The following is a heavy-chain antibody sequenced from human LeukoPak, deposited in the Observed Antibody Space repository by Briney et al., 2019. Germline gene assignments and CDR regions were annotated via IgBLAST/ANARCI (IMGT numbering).Heavy chain of an antibody. J-gene: IGHJ4*02. V-gene: IGHV3-48*04. CDR2: ISSSSSTI. CDR1: GFPFSNYW. D-gene: IGHD3-10*01. CDR3: TTVLRYYSGSYSDY. Sequence: GGSLRLSCVTSGFPFSNYWMNWVRQAPGKGLEWVSYISSSSSTIYYADSVKGRFTISRDNAKNSLYLQMNSLKTEDTAVYYCTTVLRYYSGSYSDYWGQGTLVTVSS.